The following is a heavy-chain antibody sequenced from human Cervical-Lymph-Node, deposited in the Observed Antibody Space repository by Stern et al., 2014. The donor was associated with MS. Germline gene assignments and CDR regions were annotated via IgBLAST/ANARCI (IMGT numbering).Heavy chain of an antibody. CDR2: IHHSGST. CDR3: ARDLKSVDISSGYYFYNYGMDV. Sequence: QVQLQESGPGLVKPSGTLSLTCAVSGDSISNTYWWSWVRQSPGKGREWIGEIHHSGSTTYAPPLKIRVSISIDKSKNEFFLKLTSVTVADTAVYYCARDLKSVDISSGYYFYNYGMDVWGQGTTVTVSS. CDR1: GDSISNTYW. V-gene: IGHV4-4*02. J-gene: IGHJ6*02. D-gene: IGHD2-8*01.